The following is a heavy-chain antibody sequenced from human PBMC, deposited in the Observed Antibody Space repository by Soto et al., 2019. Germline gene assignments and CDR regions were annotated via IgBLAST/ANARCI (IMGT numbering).Heavy chain of an antibody. Sequence: GEALKISCKGSGYSVTSYWIGWVRQMPGKGLEWMGTIYPGDSDTRDSPSFQGRVTISADKSSSTAYLQWSSLKASDTAMYYCARLGYCSSTSCFGGYSYGYSSYGYWGQGTLVTVSS. J-gene: IGHJ4*02. D-gene: IGHD2-2*01. V-gene: IGHV5-51*01. CDR1: GYSVTSYW. CDR3: ARLGYCSSTSCFGGYSYGYSSYGY. CDR2: IYPGDSDT.